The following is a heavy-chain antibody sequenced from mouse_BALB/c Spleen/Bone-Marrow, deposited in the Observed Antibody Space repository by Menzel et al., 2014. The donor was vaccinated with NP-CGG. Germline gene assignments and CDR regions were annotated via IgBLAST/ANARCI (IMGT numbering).Heavy chain of an antibody. CDR2: INPYNGDT. CDR3: GREIYYGNPDY. J-gene: IGHJ2*01. V-gene: IGHV1-37*01. D-gene: IGHD2-1*01. CDR1: GYSFTDYF. Sequence: EVKVVESGPELVKPGASVKISCKASGYSFTDYFMNWVKQSHGKSLEWIGRINPYNGDTFYNQKFKGKATLTVDKSSSTAHMELLSLTSEDSVVYYCGREIYYGNPDYWGQGTTLTVSS.